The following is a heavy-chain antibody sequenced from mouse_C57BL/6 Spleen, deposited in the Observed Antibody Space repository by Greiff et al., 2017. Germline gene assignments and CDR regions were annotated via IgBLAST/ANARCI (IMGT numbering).Heavy chain of an antibody. CDR2: IDTSDSET. J-gene: IGHJ4*01. CDR3: ARLLRYASDY. D-gene: IGHD1-1*01. V-gene: IGHV1-52*01. CDR1: GYTFTSYW. Sequence: QVQLQQPGAELVRPGSSVKLSCKASGYTFTSYWMHWVKQRPIQGLEWIGNIDTSDSETHYNQKFKDKATLTVDKSSSTAYMQLSSLTSEDSAVYYFARLLRYASDYWGQGTSVTVSS.